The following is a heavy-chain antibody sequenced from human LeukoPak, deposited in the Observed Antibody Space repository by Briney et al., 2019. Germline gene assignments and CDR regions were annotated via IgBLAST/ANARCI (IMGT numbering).Heavy chain of an antibody. Sequence: ASVKVSCKASGYTFTSYGISWVRQAPGQGLEWMGWISAYNGNTNYAQKLQGRVTMTTDTSTSTAYMELRSLRSDDTAVYYCARSNLRCFTLRENHYNGFDPWGQGTLVTVSS. CDR2: ISAYNGNT. CDR1: GYTFTSYG. D-gene: IGHD4-17*01. CDR3: ARSNLRCFTLRENHYNGFDP. J-gene: IGHJ5*02. V-gene: IGHV1-18*01.